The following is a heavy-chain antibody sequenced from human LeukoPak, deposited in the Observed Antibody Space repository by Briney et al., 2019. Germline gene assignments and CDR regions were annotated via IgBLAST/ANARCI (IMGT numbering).Heavy chain of an antibody. V-gene: IGHV3-23*01. Sequence: GGSLRLSCAASGFTFSTYAMSWVRQAPGKGLEWVSAVRGSGTDTYYADSVKGRFTISRDNSKNTLYLQMNSLRADDTAVYYCARGGYDILTGTSFFDPWGQGTLVTVSS. CDR1: GFTFSTYA. D-gene: IGHD3-9*01. CDR3: ARGGYDILTGTSFFDP. J-gene: IGHJ5*02. CDR2: VRGSGTDT.